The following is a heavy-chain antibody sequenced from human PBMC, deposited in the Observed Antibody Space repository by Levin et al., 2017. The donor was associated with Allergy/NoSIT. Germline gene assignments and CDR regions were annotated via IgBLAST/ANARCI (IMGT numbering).Heavy chain of an antibody. CDR2: IWYDGSNK. D-gene: IGHD2-15*01. CDR1: GFTFSSYG. J-gene: IGHJ5*02. V-gene: IGHV3-33*01. CDR3: ARLITLGYCSGGSCYSWFDP. Sequence: GGSLRLSCAASGFTFSSYGMHWVRQAPGKGLEWVAVIWYDGSNKYYADSVKGRFTISRDNSKNTLYLQMNSLRAEDTAVYYCARLITLGYCSGGSCYSWFDPWGQGTLVTVSS.